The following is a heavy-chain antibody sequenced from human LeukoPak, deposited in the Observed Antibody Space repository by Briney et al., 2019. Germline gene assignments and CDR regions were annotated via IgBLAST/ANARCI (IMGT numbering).Heavy chain of an antibody. J-gene: IGHJ4*02. CDR1: GFTFSTYW. D-gene: IGHD2-21*02. CDR3: VRDLGVVETEGDDFDY. V-gene: IGHV3-74*03. CDR2: INPNSRII. Sequence: GGFLTLPCAASGFTFSTYWMHWARPAPGKALVWVAHINPNSRIITSAHSVKGRFTISRDKSKNTVYLKMNCLLAEDTAVYYCVRDLGVVETEGDDFDYWGQGTLVTVSS.